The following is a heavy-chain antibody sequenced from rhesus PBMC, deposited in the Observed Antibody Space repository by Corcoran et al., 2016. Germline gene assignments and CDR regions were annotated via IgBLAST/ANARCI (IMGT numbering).Heavy chain of an antibody. D-gene: IGHD2-39*02. CDR1: GFTFGDYG. V-gene: IGHV3-183*02. CDR2: ITNTADTF. J-gene: IGHJ4*01. Sequence: EVQLVESGGGLVQPGESLRLSCAASGFTFGDYGMTWVRQAPGKGLDWVSSITNTADTFYYPSSVKVRFTVSRYNTKNSLALQMSSLRAEDTAVYYCTRGGYCSGGVCYRYYFDYWGQGVLVTVSS. CDR3: TRGGYCSGGVCYRYYFDY.